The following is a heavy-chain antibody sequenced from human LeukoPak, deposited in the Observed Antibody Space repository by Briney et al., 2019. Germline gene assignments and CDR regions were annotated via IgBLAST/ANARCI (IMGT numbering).Heavy chain of an antibody. J-gene: IGHJ4*02. V-gene: IGHV4-59*02. D-gene: IGHD5-18*01. CDR1: GGSVSSYY. Sequence: SETLSLTCTVSGGSVSSYYWSWIRRPPGRGLEWIAYLSHSGSSDSNPSLTSRVTTLVDTSKNQFSLKLTSVTAADTAVYYCASQAGYSYGSDYWGQGTLVTVSS. CDR2: LSHSGSS. CDR3: ASQAGYSYGSDY.